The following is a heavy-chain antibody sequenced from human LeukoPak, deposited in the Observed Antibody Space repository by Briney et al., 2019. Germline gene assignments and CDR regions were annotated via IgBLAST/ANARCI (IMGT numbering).Heavy chain of an antibody. CDR2: IYHSGST. V-gene: IGHV4-30-2*01. D-gene: IGHD3-16*01. Sequence: PSETLSLTCTVSGGSISSGGYYWSWIRQPPGKGLEWIGYIYHSGSTYYSPSLKSRVTISVDTSKNQFSLKLSSVTAADTAVYYCAIRRWHLQGFDPWGQGTLVTVSS. CDR3: AIRRWHLQGFDP. CDR1: GGSISSGGYY. J-gene: IGHJ5*02.